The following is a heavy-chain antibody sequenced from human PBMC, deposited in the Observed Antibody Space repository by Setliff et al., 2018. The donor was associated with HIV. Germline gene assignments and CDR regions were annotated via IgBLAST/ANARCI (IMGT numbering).Heavy chain of an antibody. Sequence: GGSLRLSCAASGFPFRDYFMTWIRQAPGKGLEWIAHISSSGDSTFYADAVKGRFTLSRDNTNNSVYLQMNSLRAEDAAVYYCASPSHPFVGSASLYWGQGALVTVSS. J-gene: IGHJ4*02. V-gene: IGHV3-11*01. CDR3: ASPSHPFVGSASLY. CDR1: GFPFRDYF. CDR2: ISSSGDST. D-gene: IGHD3-16*01.